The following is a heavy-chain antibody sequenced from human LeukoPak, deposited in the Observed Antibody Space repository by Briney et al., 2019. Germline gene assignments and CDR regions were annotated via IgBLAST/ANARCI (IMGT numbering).Heavy chain of an antibody. CDR2: IYYSGST. V-gene: IGHV4-59*01. CDR1: GGSISSYY. Sequence: SETLSLTCTVSGGSISSYYWSWIRQPPGKGLEWIGYIYYSGSTNYKPSLKSRVTISVDTSKNQFSLKLSSVTAADTAVYYCARIRYYYDSSGYKNYYYYMDVWGKGTTVTVSS. J-gene: IGHJ6*03. D-gene: IGHD3-22*01. CDR3: ARIRYYYDSSGYKNYYYYMDV.